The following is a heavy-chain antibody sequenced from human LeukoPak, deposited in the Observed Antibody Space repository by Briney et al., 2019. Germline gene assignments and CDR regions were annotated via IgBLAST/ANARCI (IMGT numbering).Heavy chain of an antibody. D-gene: IGHD5-18*01. CDR3: ARDSGYSYGFDYMDV. Sequence: SQTLSLTCTVSGGSISSCGYYWSWIRQHPGKGLEWIGYIYYSGSTYYNPSLKSRFTTSVDTSKNQFSLKLSSVTAADTAVYYCARDSGYSYGFDYMDVWGKGTTVTVSS. V-gene: IGHV4-31*03. CDR2: IYYSGST. J-gene: IGHJ6*03. CDR1: GGSISSCGYY.